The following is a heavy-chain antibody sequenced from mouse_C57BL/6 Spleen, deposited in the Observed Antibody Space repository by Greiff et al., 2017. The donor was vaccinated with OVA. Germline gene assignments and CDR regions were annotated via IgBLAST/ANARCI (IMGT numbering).Heavy chain of an antibody. CDR1: GFTFNPYA. J-gene: IGHJ3*01. V-gene: IGHV10-3*01. D-gene: IGHD1-1*02. CDR3: VRDGSWDRFAY. Sequence: EAGGGLVQPNGSLKLSCAAPGFTFNPYAMHWVRLAPGKGLEWAARIRSNRSNYATYYAESVKYRVTISRDESQSMLYLQMSNLKTEDTAMYYCVRDGSWDRFAYWGQGTLVTVSA. CDR2: IRSNRSNYAT.